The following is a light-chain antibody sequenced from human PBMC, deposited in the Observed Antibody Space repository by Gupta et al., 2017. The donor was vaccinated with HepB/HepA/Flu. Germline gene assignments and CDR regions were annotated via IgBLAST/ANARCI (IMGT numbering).Light chain of an antibody. CDR3: QAWDSSTAV. CDR1: KLGDKY. Sequence: SYELTQPPSVSVSPGQTASITCSGDKLGDKYACWYQQKPGQSPVVVIYQDSKRPSGIPERFSGSNSGNTATRTISGTQARDEADYYCQAWDSSTAVFGGGTKLTVL. CDR2: QDS. V-gene: IGLV3-1*01. J-gene: IGLJ2*01.